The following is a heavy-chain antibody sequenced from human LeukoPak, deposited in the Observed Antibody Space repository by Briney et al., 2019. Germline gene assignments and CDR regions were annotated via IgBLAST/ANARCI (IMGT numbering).Heavy chain of an antibody. J-gene: IGHJ5*02. CDR3: ARETPYCSGGSCYGPWFDP. CDR2: IYYSGST. D-gene: IGHD2-15*01. Sequence: SETLSLTCTVSGGSISSYYWSWIRQPPGKGLEWIGYIYYSGSTNYNPSLKSRVTISVDTSKNQFSLELSSVTAADTAVYYCARETPYCSGGSCYGPWFDPWGQGTLVTVSS. CDR1: GGSISSYY. V-gene: IGHV4-59*01.